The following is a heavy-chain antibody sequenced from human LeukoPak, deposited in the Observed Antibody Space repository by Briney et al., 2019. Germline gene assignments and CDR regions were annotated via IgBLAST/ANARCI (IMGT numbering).Heavy chain of an antibody. J-gene: IGHJ6*03. CDR2: INHSGST. CDR1: GGSFSGYY. D-gene: IGHD6-6*01. Sequence: RSSETLSLTCAVYGGSFSGYYWSWIRQPPGKGLEWIGEINHSGSTNYNPSLKSRVTISVDTSKNQFSLKLSSVTAADTAVYYCARSIAARRHYYYYYMDVWGKGTTVTVSS. V-gene: IGHV4-34*01. CDR3: ARSIAARRHYYYYYMDV.